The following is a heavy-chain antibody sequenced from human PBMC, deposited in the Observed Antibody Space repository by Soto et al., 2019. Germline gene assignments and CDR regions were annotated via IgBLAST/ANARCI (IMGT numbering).Heavy chain of an antibody. V-gene: IGHV3-15*01. CDR3: TTAGPEHIAPLDY. CDR2: IKSKTDGGTT. J-gene: IGHJ4*02. CDR1: GFTFSNAW. D-gene: IGHD6-13*01. Sequence: PGGSLRLSCAASGFTFSNAWMSWVRQAPGKGLEWVGRIKSKTDGGTTDYAAPVKGRFTISRDDSKNTLYLQMNSLKTEDTAVYYCTTAGPEHIAPLDYWGQGTLVTVSS.